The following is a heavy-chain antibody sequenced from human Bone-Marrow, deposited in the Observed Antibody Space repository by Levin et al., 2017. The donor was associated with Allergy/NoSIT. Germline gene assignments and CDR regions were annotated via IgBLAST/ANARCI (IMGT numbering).Heavy chain of an antibody. D-gene: IGHD3-22*01. CDR1: GYTLTELY. CDR2: VDPEDGET. V-gene: IGHV1-24*01. J-gene: IGHJ4*02. Sequence: GESLKISCKVSGYTLTELYIHWVRQAPGKGLEWMGGVDPEDGETTYAQKFRGRVIMTQDTSTDTGYMDLTSLRSEDTAVYYCATISSYYYDCCGFYFDDWGQGNLVTVSS. CDR3: ATISSYYYDCCGFYFDD.